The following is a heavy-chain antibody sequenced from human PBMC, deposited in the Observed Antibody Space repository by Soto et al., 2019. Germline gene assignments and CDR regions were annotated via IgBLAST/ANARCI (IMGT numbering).Heavy chain of an antibody. CDR3: ARDDRYCSSTSCYDYYYYYYMDV. V-gene: IGHV1-3*01. D-gene: IGHD2-2*01. J-gene: IGHJ6*03. Sequence: ASVKVSCKASGYTFTSYAMHWVRQAPGQRLEWMGWINAGNGNTKYSQKFQGRVTITRDTSGGTAYMELSSRRSEDTAVYYCARDDRYCSSTSCYDYYYYYYMDVWGKGSTVTVSS. CDR2: INAGNGNT. CDR1: GYTFTSYA.